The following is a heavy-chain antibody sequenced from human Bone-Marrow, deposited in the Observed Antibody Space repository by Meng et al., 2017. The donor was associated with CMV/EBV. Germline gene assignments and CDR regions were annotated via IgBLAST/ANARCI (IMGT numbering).Heavy chain of an antibody. Sequence: GESLKISCKASGYTFSGYYMHLVRQAPGQGLEWMGWFNPNSGGTNYAQKFQGRVTMTRDTSLSTAYMELSRLRSDDTAVYYCARDSAYCSSTSGYWYGMDVWGQGTTVTVSS. D-gene: IGHD2-2*01. CDR2: FNPNSGGT. J-gene: IGHJ6*02. CDR1: GYTFSGYY. V-gene: IGHV1-2*02. CDR3: ARDSAYCSSTSGYWYGMDV.